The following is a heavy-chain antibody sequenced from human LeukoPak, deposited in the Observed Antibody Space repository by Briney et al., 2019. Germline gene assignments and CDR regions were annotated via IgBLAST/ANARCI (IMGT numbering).Heavy chain of an antibody. CDR3: AESSASYYYYYYMDV. D-gene: IGHD5-18*01. J-gene: IGHJ6*03. Sequence: GGSLRLSCAASRFTFSSYGMHWVRQAPGKGLEWVAVIWYDGSNKYYADSVKGRFTISRDNSKNTLYLQMNSMRAEDTAVYYCAESSASYYYYYYMDVWGKGTTVTVSS. V-gene: IGHV3-33*06. CDR2: IWYDGSNK. CDR1: RFTFSSYG.